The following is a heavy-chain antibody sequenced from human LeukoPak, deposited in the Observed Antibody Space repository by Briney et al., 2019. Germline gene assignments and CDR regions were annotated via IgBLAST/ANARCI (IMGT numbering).Heavy chain of an antibody. CDR1: VFTFSDYY. D-gene: IGHD2-2*01. Sequence: GGSLRLSCAASVFTFSDYYMSWIRQAPGKGLEWVSCISSSGSTIYYADSVKGRFTISRDNAKNSLYLQMNSLRGEDTAVYYCARDRAQYCSSTSCQDWFDPWGQGTLVTVSS. J-gene: IGHJ5*02. CDR2: ISSSGSTI. CDR3: ARDRAQYCSSTSCQDWFDP. V-gene: IGHV3-11*01.